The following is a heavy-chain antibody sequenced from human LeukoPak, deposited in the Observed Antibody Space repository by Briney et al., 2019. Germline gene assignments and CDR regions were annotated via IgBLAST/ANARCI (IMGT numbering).Heavy chain of an antibody. CDR1: GFTFSSYV. V-gene: IGHV3-30*03. CDR2: ISYDGSNK. J-gene: IGHJ4*02. Sequence: GGSLRLSCAASGFTFSSYVMHWVRQAPGKGLEWVAVISYDGSNKYYADSVKGRFTISRDNSKNTLYLQMNSLRAEDTAVYYCAMGGSYGPFDYWGQGTLVTVSS. CDR3: AMGGSYGPFDY. D-gene: IGHD1-26*01.